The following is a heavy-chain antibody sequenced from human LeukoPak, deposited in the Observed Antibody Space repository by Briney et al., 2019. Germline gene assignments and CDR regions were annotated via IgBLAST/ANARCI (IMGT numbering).Heavy chain of an antibody. D-gene: IGHD1-26*01. Sequence: GGSLRLSCAVSGFTFSSYAMNWVRQAPGKGLEWVSCISDSGGRTYYANSVKGRFTISRDNSKNTLYLQMNSLRADDTAVYYCAIPSPTDSGSYIHFDYWGQGTLVTVSS. CDR3: AIPSPTDSGSYIHFDY. V-gene: IGHV3-23*01. CDR1: GFTFSSYA. J-gene: IGHJ4*02. CDR2: ISDSGGRT.